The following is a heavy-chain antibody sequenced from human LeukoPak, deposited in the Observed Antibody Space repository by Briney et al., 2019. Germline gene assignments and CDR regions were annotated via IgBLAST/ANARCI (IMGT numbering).Heavy chain of an antibody. CDR3: AKASSMIVVVYFDY. Sequence: PGGSLRLSCAASGFTFSNYGMHWVRQAPGKGLEWVAFIRYDGSNKYYADSVRGRFTISRDNSKNTLYLQMNSLRAEDTAVYYCAKASSMIVVVYFDYWGLGTLVTVSS. CDR1: GFTFSNYG. D-gene: IGHD3-22*01. J-gene: IGHJ4*02. V-gene: IGHV3-30*02. CDR2: IRYDGSNK.